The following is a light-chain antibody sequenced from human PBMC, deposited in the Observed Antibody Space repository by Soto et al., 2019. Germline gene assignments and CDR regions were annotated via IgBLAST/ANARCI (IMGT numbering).Light chain of an antibody. CDR2: DVT. J-gene: IGLJ2*01. CDR3: CSYAAIYPVI. CDR1: SSDVGVYNY. V-gene: IGLV2-11*01. Sequence: QSALTQPRSVSGSPGQSVTISCTGTSSDVGVYNYVSWYQHHPGKAPKLMIYDVTKRPSGVPGRFSGSKSGNTASLTISGLQAEDEADYHCCSYAAIYPVIFGGGTKLDRP.